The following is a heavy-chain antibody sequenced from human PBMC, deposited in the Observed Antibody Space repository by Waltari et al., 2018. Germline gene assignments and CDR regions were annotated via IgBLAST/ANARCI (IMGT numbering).Heavy chain of an antibody. CDR3: ARHRGYGDYENP. V-gene: IGHV5-10-1*03. D-gene: IGHD4-17*01. CDR1: ESGFTSSW. J-gene: IGHJ5*02. CDR2: IDPSDSYT. Sequence: VQLVQFGGVVKKLGESLKNSWKGAESGFTSSWFSWVRQMPGRGLEWRGRIDPSDSYTNYSPSFQGHVTISAEKSISTAYLQWSSLKASDTAMYYCARHRGYGDYENPWGQGTLVTVSS.